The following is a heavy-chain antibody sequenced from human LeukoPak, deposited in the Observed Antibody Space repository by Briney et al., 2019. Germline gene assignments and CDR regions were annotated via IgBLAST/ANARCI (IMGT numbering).Heavy chain of an antibody. CDR3: AKRRNWGSLDDAFDV. CDR2: ISWNSGSI. CDR1: GFTFDDYA. D-gene: IGHD7-27*01. Sequence: GGSLRLSCAASGFTFDDYAMHWVRQAPGKGLEWVSGISWNSGSIGYADSVKGRFTISRDNSKNMLYLQMSSLTAEDTAIYYCAKRRNWGSLDDAFDVWGQGTMVTVS. V-gene: IGHV3-9*01. J-gene: IGHJ3*01.